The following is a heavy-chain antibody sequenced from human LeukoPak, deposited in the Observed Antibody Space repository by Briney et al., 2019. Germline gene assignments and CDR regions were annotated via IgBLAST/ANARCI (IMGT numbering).Heavy chain of an antibody. V-gene: IGHV3-48*02. CDR3: TRGTNCDY. D-gene: IGHD1-14*01. J-gene: IGHJ4*02. Sequence: GGSLRLSCAASGFTFSSYSMTWVRQAPGKGLEWISYISYSSSPIYYADSVKGRFTISRDNAKNSLYLQMNSLRDEDTSVYYCTRGTNCDYWGQGTLVTVSS. CDR2: ISYSSSPI. CDR1: GFTFSSYS.